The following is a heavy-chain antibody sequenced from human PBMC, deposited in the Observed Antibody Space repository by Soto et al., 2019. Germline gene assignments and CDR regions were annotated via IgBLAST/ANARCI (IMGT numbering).Heavy chain of an antibody. CDR2: IIPIFGTA. D-gene: IGHD2-21*02. Sequence: ASVKVSSEASGGTFSSYAISWVRQAPGQGLEWMGGIIPIFGTANYAQKFQGRVTITADESTSTAYMELSSLRSEDTAVYYCARQHIVVVTAAVPLLDIWGQGTMVTVSS. CDR3: ARQHIVVVTAAVPLLDI. J-gene: IGHJ3*02. CDR1: GGTFSSYA. V-gene: IGHV1-69*13.